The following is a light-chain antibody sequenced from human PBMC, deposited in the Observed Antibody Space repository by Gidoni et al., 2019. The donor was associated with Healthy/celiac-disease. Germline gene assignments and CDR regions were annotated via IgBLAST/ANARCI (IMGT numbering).Light chain of an antibody. CDR1: SSDVGSYNL. Sequence: QSALTQPASVSGSPGQSITISCTGTSSDVGSYNLVSWYQQHPGKAPKLMIYEVSKRPSGVSNRFSGSKSGNTASLTISGLQAEVEADYYCCSYAGSSTYVFGTWTKVTVL. J-gene: IGLJ1*01. V-gene: IGLV2-23*02. CDR2: EVS. CDR3: CSYAGSSTYV.